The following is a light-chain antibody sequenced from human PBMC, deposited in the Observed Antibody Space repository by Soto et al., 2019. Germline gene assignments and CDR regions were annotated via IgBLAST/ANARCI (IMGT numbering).Light chain of an antibody. CDR2: AVN. CDR3: SSYTSSNTLEV. CDR1: SSDVGGSNY. Sequence: QSALVQPASVSVSPGHSISISCPGTSSDVGGSNYVSWYQHHPHRAPNLLIYAVNYRPSGVSHRFSGSKSGNTAALTISGLQADDEADYYCSSYTSSNTLEVFGFGTK. J-gene: IGLJ1*01. V-gene: IGLV2-14*01.